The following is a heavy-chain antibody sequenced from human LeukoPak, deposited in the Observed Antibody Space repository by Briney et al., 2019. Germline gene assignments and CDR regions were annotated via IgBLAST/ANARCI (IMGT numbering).Heavy chain of an antibody. V-gene: IGHV1-18*01. J-gene: IGHJ4*02. Sequence: ASVKVSCKASGYTFTSYGISWVRQAPGQGLEWMGWIRAYNGNTNYAQKLQGRVTMTTDTSTSTAYMELRSLRSDDTAVYYCARGGAQTQYYDFWSGYRDAFDYWGQGTLVTVSS. CDR3: ARGGAQTQYYDFWSGYRDAFDY. CDR2: IRAYNGNT. D-gene: IGHD3-3*01. CDR1: GYTFTSYG.